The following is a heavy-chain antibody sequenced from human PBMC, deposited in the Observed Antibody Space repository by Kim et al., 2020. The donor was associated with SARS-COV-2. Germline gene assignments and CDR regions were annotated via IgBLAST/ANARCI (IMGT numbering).Heavy chain of an antibody. J-gene: IGHJ4*02. V-gene: IGHV3-23*01. D-gene: IGHD1-26*01. Sequence: GGSLRLSCAASGFTFSSYAMSWVRQAPGKGLEWVSAISGSGGSTYYADSVKGRFTISRDNSKNTLYLQMNSLRAEDTAVYYCAKHLLLFEWEPLDYWGQGTLVTVSS. CDR1: GFTFSSYA. CDR3: AKHLLLFEWEPLDY. CDR2: ISGSGGST.